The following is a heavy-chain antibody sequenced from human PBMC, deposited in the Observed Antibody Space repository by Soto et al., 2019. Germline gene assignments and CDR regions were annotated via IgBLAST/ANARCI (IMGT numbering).Heavy chain of an antibody. V-gene: IGHV3-23*01. CDR2: ISGSGGDA. J-gene: IGHJ4*02. D-gene: IGHD6-13*01. Sequence: PGGSLRLSCAASGFTFSTYAMSWVRQAPGKGLEWVSVISGSGGDAYYADSVKGRFTIARDNSKNTLYLQMNSLRAEDTAVYYCARDRHSSSWYYLDYWGQGTLVTVSS. CDR3: ARDRHSSSWYYLDY. CDR1: GFTFSTYA.